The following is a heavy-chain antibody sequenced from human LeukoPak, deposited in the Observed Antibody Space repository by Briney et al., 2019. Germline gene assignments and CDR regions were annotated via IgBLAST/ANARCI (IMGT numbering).Heavy chain of an antibody. CDR1: GFTFSSYW. CDR2: ISGSGDST. CDR3: AKGRTYFDY. V-gene: IGHV3-23*01. Sequence: PGGSLRLSCAASGFTFSSYWMHWVRQAPGKGLEWVSAISGSGDSTNYADSVKGRFTISRDNSKNTVYLQMNTLRAEDTAVYYCAKGRTYFDYWGQGTLVTVSS. J-gene: IGHJ4*02.